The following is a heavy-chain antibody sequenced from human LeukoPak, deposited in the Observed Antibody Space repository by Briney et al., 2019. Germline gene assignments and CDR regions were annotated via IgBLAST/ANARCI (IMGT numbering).Heavy chain of an antibody. D-gene: IGHD1-1*01. CDR1: GYTFTSYY. CDR2: INPSGGST. CDR3: ARDSGTYYYYYGMDV. V-gene: IGHV1-46*01. J-gene: IGHJ6*02. Sequence: ASVKVSCMASGYTFTSYYMHWVRQAPGQGLEWMGIINPSGGSTSYAQKFQGRVTMTRDTSTSTVYMELSSLRSEDTAVYYCARDSGTYYYYYGMDVWGQGTTVTVSS.